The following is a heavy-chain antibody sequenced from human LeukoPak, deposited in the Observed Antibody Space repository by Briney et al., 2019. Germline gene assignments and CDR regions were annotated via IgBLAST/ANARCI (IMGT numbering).Heavy chain of an antibody. V-gene: IGHV3-30*04. CDR3: ARDCYLLICYYFDY. CDR2: ISYDGSNK. Sequence: GGSLRLSCAASGFTFSSYAMHWVRQAPGKGLEWVAVISYDGSNKYYADSVKGRFTISRDNSKNTLYLQMNSLRAEDTAVYYCARDCYLLICYYFDYWGQGTLVTVSS. D-gene: IGHD2-15*01. CDR1: GFTFSSYA. J-gene: IGHJ4*02.